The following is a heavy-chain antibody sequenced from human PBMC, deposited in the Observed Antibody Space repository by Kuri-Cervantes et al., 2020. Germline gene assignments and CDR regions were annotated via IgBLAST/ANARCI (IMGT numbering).Heavy chain of an antibody. CDR1: GFTFSSYA. V-gene: IGHV3-23*01. CDR3: AKDRAYSTSYYDY. Sequence: GESLKISCAASGFTFSSYAMSWVRQAPGKGLEWVSSFSGGETGTYYADPVKGRFTISRDNSKNTLYLQMNSLRADDTAIYYCAKDRAYSTSYYDYWGQGTLVTVSS. D-gene: IGHD2-2*01. J-gene: IGHJ4*02. CDR2: FSGGETGT.